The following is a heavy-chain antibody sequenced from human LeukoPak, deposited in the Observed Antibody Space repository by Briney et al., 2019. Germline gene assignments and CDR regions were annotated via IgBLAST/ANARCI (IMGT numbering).Heavy chain of an antibody. CDR1: GFTFPAYA. Sequence: PGGSLRLSCAASGFTFPAYAMNWVRQAPGKGLEWVSVISGTGGSTCYADSVKGRFTISRDNSKNTLNLQMNSLRAEDTAVYYCAKRGSGDYFDYWGQGTLVTVSS. V-gene: IGHV3-23*01. J-gene: IGHJ4*02. CDR3: AKRGSGDYFDY. D-gene: IGHD3-16*01. CDR2: ISGTGGST.